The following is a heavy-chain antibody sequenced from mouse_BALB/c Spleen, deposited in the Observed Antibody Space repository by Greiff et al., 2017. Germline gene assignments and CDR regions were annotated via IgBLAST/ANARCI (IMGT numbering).Heavy chain of an antibody. J-gene: IGHJ4*01. Sequence: EVKLMESGGGLVQPGGSRKLSCAASGFTFSSFGMHWVRQAPEKGLEWVAYISSGSSTIYYADTVKGRFTISRDNPKNTLFLQMTSLRSEDTAMYYCACTVVNAMDYWGQGTSVTVSS. V-gene: IGHV5-17*02. CDR2: ISSGSSTI. D-gene: IGHD1-1*01. CDR1: GFTFSSFG. CDR3: ACTVVNAMDY.